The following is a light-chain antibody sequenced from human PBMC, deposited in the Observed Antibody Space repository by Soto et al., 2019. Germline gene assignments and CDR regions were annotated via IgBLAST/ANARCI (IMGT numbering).Light chain of an antibody. CDR2: GAS. V-gene: IGKV3-20*01. CDR3: QQYDSSPKT. CDR1: QSVSSSY. J-gene: IGKJ1*01. Sequence: EIVLTQSPATLSLSPGERATLSCISSQSVSSSYLAWYQQKPGQAPRLLIYGASSRATGIPDRFSGSGSGTDFTLTISRLEPEDFAVYYCQQYDSSPKTFGRGTKVDIK.